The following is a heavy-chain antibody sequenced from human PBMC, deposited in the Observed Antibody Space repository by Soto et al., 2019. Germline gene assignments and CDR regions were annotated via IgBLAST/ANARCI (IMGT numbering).Heavy chain of an antibody. CDR1: GGSISSYY. J-gene: IGHJ4*02. Sequence: PSETLSLTCTVSGGSISSYYWSWIRQPPGKGLEWIGYIYYSGNTNYNPSLKSRVTMSLDTSKNQFSLKLSSVTAADTAIYYCARVKGDYYYSGGYSIEAYYFDSWGQGTLVTVSS. CDR2: IYYSGNT. D-gene: IGHD3-22*01. CDR3: ARVKGDYYYSGGYSIEAYYFDS. V-gene: IGHV4-59*01.